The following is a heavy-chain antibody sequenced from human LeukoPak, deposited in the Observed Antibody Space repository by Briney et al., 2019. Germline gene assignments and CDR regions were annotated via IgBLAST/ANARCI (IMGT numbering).Heavy chain of an antibody. D-gene: IGHD6-19*01. J-gene: IGHJ4*02. CDR3: ARDSSGWYVPTLYYFDY. CDR2: INHSGST. CDR1: GGSFSGYY. V-gene: IGHV4-34*01. Sequence: SETLSLTCAVYGGSFSGYYWSWIRQPPGKGLEWIGEINHSGSTNYNPSLKSRVTISVDTSKNQFSLKLSSVTAADTAVYYCARDSSGWYVPTLYYFDYWGQGTLVTVSS.